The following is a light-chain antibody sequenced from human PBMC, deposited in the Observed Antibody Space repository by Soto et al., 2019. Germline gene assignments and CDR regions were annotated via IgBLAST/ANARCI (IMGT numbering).Light chain of an antibody. CDR1: SGYSSYA. J-gene: IGLJ3*02. CDR2: LNSDGSH. V-gene: IGLV4-69*01. CDR3: QTWGTGIWV. Sequence: QLVLTQSPSAPASLGASVKLTCTLSSGYSSYAIAWHQQQPEKGPRYLMKLNSDGSHSKGDGIPDRFSGSSSGAERYLTISSLQSEDEADYYCQTWGTGIWVFGGGTKLTVL.